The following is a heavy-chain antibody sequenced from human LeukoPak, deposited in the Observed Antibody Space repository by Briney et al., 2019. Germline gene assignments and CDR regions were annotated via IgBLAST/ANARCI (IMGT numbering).Heavy chain of an antibody. D-gene: IGHD3-10*01. Sequence: GGSLRLPCAASGFIVSNHYMNWVRQAPGKGLEWVSVIYRGGTTYYTDSVKGRFTISRDNSENTLYLQMNRLRAEDTAVYFCARNDGSGPYYYYGMDVWGQGTTVTVSS. CDR1: GFIVSNHY. CDR2: IYRGGTT. V-gene: IGHV3-53*01. CDR3: ARNDGSGPYYYYGMDV. J-gene: IGHJ6*02.